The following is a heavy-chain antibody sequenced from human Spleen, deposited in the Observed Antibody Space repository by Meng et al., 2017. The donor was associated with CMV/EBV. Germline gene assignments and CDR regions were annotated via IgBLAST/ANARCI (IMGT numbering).Heavy chain of an antibody. J-gene: IGHJ6*02. CDR2: LSAYNGNT. CDR1: GYTFTNYG. Sequence: ASVKVSCKASGYTFTNYGVSWVRQAPGQGLEGMGWLSAYNGNTNYAQTLQGRVTMTTDTSTSTDYMELRSLRSDDTAVYYCSRNYYDFWSGRLNYYYGMDVWGQGTTVTVSS. D-gene: IGHD3-3*01. V-gene: IGHV1-18*01. CDR3: SRNYYDFWSGRLNYYYGMDV.